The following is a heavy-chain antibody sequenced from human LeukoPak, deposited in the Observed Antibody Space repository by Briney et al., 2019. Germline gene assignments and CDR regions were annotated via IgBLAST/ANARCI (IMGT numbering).Heavy chain of an antibody. J-gene: IGHJ3*02. CDR3: ARVQGHPPNGLDI. V-gene: IGHV3-74*01. CDR1: GFTFSSYW. D-gene: IGHD2-8*01. CDR2: INSDGSST. Sequence: PGGSLRLSCAASGFTFSSYWMHWVRQAPGKGLVWVSRINSDGSSTSYADAVKGRFTISRDNAKNTAYLQMNSLRAEDTAVYYCARVQGHPPNGLDIWGQGIMVTVSS.